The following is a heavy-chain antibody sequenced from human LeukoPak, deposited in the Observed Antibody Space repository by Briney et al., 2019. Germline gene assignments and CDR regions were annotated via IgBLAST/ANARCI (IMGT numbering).Heavy chain of an antibody. V-gene: IGHV4-34*01. Sequence: SETLSLTCAVYGGSFSGYYWSWIRQPPGKGLEWIGEINHSGSINYNPSLKSRVTISVDTSKNQFSLKLSSVTAADTAVYYCARAPVIGWFSRDAFDIWGQGTMVTVSS. CDR3: ARAPVIGWFSRDAFDI. CDR2: INHSGSI. J-gene: IGHJ3*02. D-gene: IGHD6-19*01. CDR1: GGSFSGYY.